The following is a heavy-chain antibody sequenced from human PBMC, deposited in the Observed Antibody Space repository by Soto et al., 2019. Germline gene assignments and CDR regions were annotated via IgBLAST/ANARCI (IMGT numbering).Heavy chain of an antibody. D-gene: IGHD6-19*01. V-gene: IGHV1-8*01. CDR3: AKDHRRIAVAAPLGP. Sequence: ASVKVSCKASGYTFTSYDINWVRQATGQGLEWMGWMNPNSGNTGYAQKFQGRVTMTRNTSISTAYMELSSLRSEDTAVYYCAKDHRRIAVAAPLGPWGQGTQVTVSS. CDR2: MNPNSGNT. J-gene: IGHJ5*02. CDR1: GYTFTSYD.